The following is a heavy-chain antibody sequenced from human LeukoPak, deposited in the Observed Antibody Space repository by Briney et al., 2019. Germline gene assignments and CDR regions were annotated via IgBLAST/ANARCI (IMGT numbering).Heavy chain of an antibody. V-gene: IGHV4-34*01. CDR2: INHSGST. J-gene: IGHJ4*02. CDR1: GGSFSGYY. Sequence: PSETLSLTCAVYGGSFSGYYWSWIRQPPGKGLELIGEINHSGSTNYNPSLKSRVTISVDTSKNQFSLKLSSVTAADTAVYYCARNPPRYYDSSGPSRNWGQGTLVTVSS. D-gene: IGHD3-22*01. CDR3: ARNPPRYYDSSGPSRN.